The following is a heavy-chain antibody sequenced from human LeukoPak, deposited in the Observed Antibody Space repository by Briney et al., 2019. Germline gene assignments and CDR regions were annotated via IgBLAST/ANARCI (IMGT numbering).Heavy chain of an antibody. J-gene: IGHJ4*02. D-gene: IGHD4-23*01. CDR3: ARELGGNTFDC. V-gene: IGHV3-66*01. CDR1: GFTVSSNY. CDR2: IYSGGST. Sequence: PGESLRLSCAASGFTVSSNYMSWVRQGPGKGLEWVSSIYSGGSTYYTDSVKGRFTISRDNSKNTLYLQMNSLRAGDTAVYYCARELGGNTFDCWGQGTLVTVSS.